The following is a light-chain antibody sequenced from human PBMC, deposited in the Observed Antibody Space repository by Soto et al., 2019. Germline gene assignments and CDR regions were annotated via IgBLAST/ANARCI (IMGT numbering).Light chain of an antibody. CDR3: CSYAGSGTWV. Sequence: QSALTQPASVSGSPGQSITISCTGTSSDVGSYNLVSWCQQHPGKAPKLMIYEGSKRPSGVSNRFSGSKSGNTASLTISGLQAEDEADYYCCSYAGSGTWVFGGGTKVT. CDR2: EGS. J-gene: IGLJ3*02. CDR1: SSDVGSYNL. V-gene: IGLV2-23*01.